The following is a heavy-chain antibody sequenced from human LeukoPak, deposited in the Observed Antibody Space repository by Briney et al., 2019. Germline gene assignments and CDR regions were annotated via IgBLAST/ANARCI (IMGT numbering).Heavy chain of an antibody. CDR3: VRDISGYYFDY. Sequence: GGSLRLSCAASGFTFRSYGMHWVRQAPGKGLEWVAVTPYDGSNKYYADSVKGRFTISRDNAKNSPYLQMNSLRAEDTALYYCVRDISGYYFDYWGQGTLVTVSS. CDR2: TPYDGSNK. CDR1: GFTFRSYG. D-gene: IGHD3-22*01. J-gene: IGHJ4*02. V-gene: IGHV3-30*03.